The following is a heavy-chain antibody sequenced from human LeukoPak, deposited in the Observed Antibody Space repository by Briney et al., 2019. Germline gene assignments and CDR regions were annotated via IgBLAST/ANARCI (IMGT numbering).Heavy chain of an antibody. CDR2: ISGSGGST. CDR3: AKDSGQWLGGYFQH. V-gene: IGHV3-23*01. CDR1: GFTFDNYG. Sequence: GGSLRLSCAASGFTFDNYGMAWVRQAPGKGLEWVSAISGSGGSTYYADSVKGRFTISRDNSKNTLYLQMNSLRAEDTAVYYCAKDSGQWLGGYFQHWGQGTLVTVSS. J-gene: IGHJ1*01. D-gene: IGHD6-19*01.